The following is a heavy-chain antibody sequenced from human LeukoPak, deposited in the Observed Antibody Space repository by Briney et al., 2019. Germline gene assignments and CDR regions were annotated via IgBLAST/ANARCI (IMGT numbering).Heavy chain of an antibody. D-gene: IGHD6-19*01. J-gene: IGHJ4*02. CDR3: ARSVEGAFDF. CDR1: GFTFSPYS. Sequence: GGSLRLSCAASGFTFSPYSMNWIRQAPGKGLEWVSYITGSSNRIHYADSVRGRFTISRDNAMNSLHLQMNSLRDEDTAMYYCARSVEGAFDFWGQGALVTVSS. V-gene: IGHV3-48*02. CDR2: ITGSSNRI.